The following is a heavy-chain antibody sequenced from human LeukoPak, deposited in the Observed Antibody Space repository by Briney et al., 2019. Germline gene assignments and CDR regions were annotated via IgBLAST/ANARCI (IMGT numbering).Heavy chain of an antibody. V-gene: IGHV3-11*04. CDR2: ISSSGSTI. Sequence: GGSLRLSCAASGFTFSDYYMSWIRQAPGKGLEWVSYISSSGSTIYYADSVKGRFTISRDNAKNSLYLQMNSLRAEDTAVYYCAKDETPQLRYFDWLTDYWGQGTLVTVSS. CDR1: GFTFSDYY. J-gene: IGHJ4*02. D-gene: IGHD3-9*01. CDR3: AKDETPQLRYFDWLTDY.